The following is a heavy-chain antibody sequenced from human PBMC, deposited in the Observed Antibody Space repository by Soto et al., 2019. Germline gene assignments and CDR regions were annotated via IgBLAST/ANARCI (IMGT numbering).Heavy chain of an antibody. CDR2: IRSSSSAI. CDR3: AGEGVSGSYSPL. D-gene: IGHD3-10*01. CDR1: GFTFSNYN. J-gene: IGHJ4*02. Sequence: VQLVESGGGLVQPGGSLRLTCAASGFTFSNYNMNWVRQAPGKGLEWVSYIRSSSSAIHYADSVKGRFTISRDNAKNSLYLQMTSLRDEDTAVYYCAGEGVSGSYSPLWGQGTLVTVSS. V-gene: IGHV3-48*02.